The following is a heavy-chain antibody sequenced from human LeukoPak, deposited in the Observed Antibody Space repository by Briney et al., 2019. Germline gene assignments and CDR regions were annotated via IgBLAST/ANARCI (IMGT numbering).Heavy chain of an antibody. CDR3: AKARYCSSTSCSLPADY. CDR2: ISWDGGST. V-gene: IGHV3-43D*04. J-gene: IGHJ4*02. CDR1: GFTFDDYA. Sequence: PGGSLRLSCAASGFTFDDYAMHWVRQAPGRGLEWVSLISWDGGSTYYADSVKGRFTIYRDNSKNSLYLQMNSLRAEDTALYYCAKARYCSSTSCSLPADYWGQGTLVTVSS. D-gene: IGHD2-2*01.